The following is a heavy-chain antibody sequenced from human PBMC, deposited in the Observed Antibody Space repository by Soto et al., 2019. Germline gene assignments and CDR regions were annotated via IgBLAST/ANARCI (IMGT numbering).Heavy chain of an antibody. D-gene: IGHD7-27*01. J-gene: IGHJ5*01. CDR1: GDSISTVDYF. CDR3: ARGRYCLTGRCFPNWFDS. CDR2: TYKSATT. Sequence: PSETLSLTCSVSGDSISTVDYFWAWIRQPPGQALEYIGYTYKSATTYYNPSFESRVAISVDTSKSQFSLNVTSVTAADTAVYFCARGRYCLTGRCFPNWFDSWGQGALVTVSS. V-gene: IGHV4-30-4*01.